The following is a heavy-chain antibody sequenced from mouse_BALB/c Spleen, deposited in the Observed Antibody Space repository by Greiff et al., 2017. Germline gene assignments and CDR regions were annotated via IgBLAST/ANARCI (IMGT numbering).Heavy chain of an antibody. D-gene: IGHD2-4*01. CDR3: ARGGLRHYFDY. CDR2: IDPANGNT. Sequence: VQLKESGAELVKPGASVKLSCTASGFNIKDTYMHWVKQRPEQGLEWIGRIDPANGNTKYDPKFQGKATITADTSSNTAYLQLSSLTSEDTAVYYCARGGLRHYFDYWGQGTTLTVSS. J-gene: IGHJ2*01. CDR1: GFNIKDTY. V-gene: IGHV14-3*02.